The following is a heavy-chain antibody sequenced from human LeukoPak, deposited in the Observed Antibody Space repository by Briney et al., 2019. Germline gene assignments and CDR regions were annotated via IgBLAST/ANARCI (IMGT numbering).Heavy chain of an antibody. CDR1: GFTFDDYA. V-gene: IGHV3-9*03. CDR2: ISWNSGSI. J-gene: IGHJ4*02. D-gene: IGHD3-3*01. CDR3: AKDGSYGITISD. Sequence: GGSLRLSCAASGFTFDDYAMHWVRQAPGKGLEWVSGISWNSGSIGYADSVKGRFTISRDNAKNSLYLQMNSLRAEDMALYYCAKDGSYGITISDWGQGTLVTVSS.